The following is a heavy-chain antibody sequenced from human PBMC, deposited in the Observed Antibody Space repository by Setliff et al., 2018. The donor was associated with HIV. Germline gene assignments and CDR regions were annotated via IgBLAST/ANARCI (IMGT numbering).Heavy chain of an antibody. CDR3: ARCAAGPYCRNSFDS. J-gene: IGHJ4*02. V-gene: IGHV3-7*03. D-gene: IGHD1-26*01. CDR2: IKQDGGAR. CDR1: GFSFSTHY. Sequence: PGGSLRLSCAASGFSFSTHYMAWVRRAPGKGLEWVANIKQDGGARYYVASVMDRFTISRDNAKNSLVLQMNSLRDEDTALYYCARCAAGPYCRNSFDSWGRGTLVTVSS.